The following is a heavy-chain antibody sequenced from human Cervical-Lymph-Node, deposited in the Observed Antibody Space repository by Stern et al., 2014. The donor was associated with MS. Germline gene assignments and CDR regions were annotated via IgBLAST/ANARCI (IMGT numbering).Heavy chain of an antibody. V-gene: IGHV1-18*01. CDR2: ISHYTSNT. J-gene: IGHJ4*02. Sequence: VQLVQSGPEVKKPGASVRVPCKASGYTFTMFGLSWVRQAPGPGLEWMGWISHYTSNTNVAEKFQGIVTLTTDTSTDTAYMELRNLKSDDTAVYYCARVDYYESSGFFMYWGQGTLVTVSS. CDR1: GYTFTMFG. CDR3: ARVDYYESSGFFMY. D-gene: IGHD3-22*01.